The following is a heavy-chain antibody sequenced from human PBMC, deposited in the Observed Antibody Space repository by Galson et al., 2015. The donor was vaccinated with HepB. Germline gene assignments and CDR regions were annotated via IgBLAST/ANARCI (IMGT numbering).Heavy chain of an antibody. Sequence: SLRLSCAASGFTFSSYAMSWVRQAPGKGLEWVSAISGSGGSTYYADSVKGRFTISRDNSKNTLYLQMNSLRAEDTAVYYCAKDLAPKSIVVVPAAMFDYWGQGTLVTVSS. CDR2: ISGSGGST. CDR3: AKDLAPKSIVVVPAAMFDY. CDR1: GFTFSSYA. D-gene: IGHD2-2*01. V-gene: IGHV3-23*01. J-gene: IGHJ4*02.